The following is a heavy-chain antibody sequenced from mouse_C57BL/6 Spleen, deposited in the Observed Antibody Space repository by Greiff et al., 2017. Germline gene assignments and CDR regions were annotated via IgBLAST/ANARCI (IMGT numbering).Heavy chain of an antibody. CDR2: ISSGGDYI. V-gene: IGHV5-9-1*02. Sequence: EVKLMESGEGLVKPGGSLKLSCAASGFTFSSYAMSWVRQTPEKRLEWVAYISSGGDYIYYADTVKGRFTISRDNARNTLYLQMSSLKSEDTAMYYCTRDYYSNPYWYFDVWGTGTTVTVSS. D-gene: IGHD2-5*01. CDR3: TRDYYSNPYWYFDV. J-gene: IGHJ1*03. CDR1: GFTFSSYA.